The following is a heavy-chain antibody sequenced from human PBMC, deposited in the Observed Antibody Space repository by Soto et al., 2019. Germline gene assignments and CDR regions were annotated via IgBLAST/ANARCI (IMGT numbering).Heavy chain of an antibody. CDR3: ARMRGYDAYFDY. CDR1: GFSLSNARIG. D-gene: IGHD5-12*01. V-gene: IGHV2-26*01. Sequence: SGPTLVNPTETLTLTCTVSGFSLSNARIGLSWIRQPPGKALEWLAHIFSNDEKSYSTSLKSRLTFSKDTSKSQVVLTMTNMDPVDTATYYCARMRGYDAYFDYWGQGTLVTVS. CDR2: IFSNDEK. J-gene: IGHJ4*02.